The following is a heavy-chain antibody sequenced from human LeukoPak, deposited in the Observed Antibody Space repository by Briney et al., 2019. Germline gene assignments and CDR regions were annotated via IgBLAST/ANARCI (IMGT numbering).Heavy chain of an antibody. CDR1: GFTFSSYW. J-gene: IGHJ6*02. CDR3: ARVPGDSIAAAGRYYYYYYGMDV. CDR2: IKQDGSEK. V-gene: IGHV3-7*01. D-gene: IGHD6-13*01. Sequence: PGGSLRLSCAASGFTFSSYWMSWVRQAPGKGLEWVANIKQDGSEKYYVDSVKGRFTISRDNAKNSLYLQMNSLRAEDTAVYYCARVPGDSIAAAGRYYYYYYGMDVWGQGTTVTVSS.